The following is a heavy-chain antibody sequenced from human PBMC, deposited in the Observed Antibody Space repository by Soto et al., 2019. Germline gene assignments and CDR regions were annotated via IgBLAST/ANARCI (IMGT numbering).Heavy chain of an antibody. CDR2: MSYDGSDT. CDR1: GFIFSNNG. D-gene: IGHD3-10*02. J-gene: IGHJ4*02. V-gene: IGHV3-30*02. CDR3: TIVRVADSALDN. Sequence: GGSLRLSCVDSGFIFSNNGMHWVRQTPGKGLEWVAFMSYDGSDTFYADSVKGRFTISRDNSKNTLFLHMSNLRAEDTAMYYCTIVRVADSALDNWGQGTLVPVSS.